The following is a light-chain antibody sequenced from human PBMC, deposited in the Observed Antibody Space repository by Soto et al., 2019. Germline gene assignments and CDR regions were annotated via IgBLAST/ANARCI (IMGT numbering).Light chain of an antibody. J-gene: IGKJ4*01. Sequence: EIVMTQSPASLSVSPGERATLSCRASQSVSRNLAWYQQKPGQAPRLLIYDASQRATGIAARFSGSGSGTDFTLTISSLEPEDFALYYCQHRSNWPAFGGGTKVDIK. CDR1: QSVSRN. CDR3: QHRSNWPA. CDR2: DAS. V-gene: IGKV3-11*01.